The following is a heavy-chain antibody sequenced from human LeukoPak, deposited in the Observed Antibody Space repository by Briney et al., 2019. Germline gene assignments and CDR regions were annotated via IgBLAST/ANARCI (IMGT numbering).Heavy chain of an antibody. Sequence: SETLSLTCSVSGGSMRPYYWTWIRQPPGKGLEWIGYIYYSGSTNYNPSPKSRVTILLDTSRNQFSLKLTSVTAADTAVYYCGRAPLGPGDGFDSWGQGTLVTVSS. D-gene: IGHD3-16*01. CDR1: GGSMRPYY. J-gene: IGHJ5*01. CDR3: GRAPLGPGDGFDS. CDR2: IYYSGST. V-gene: IGHV4-59*01.